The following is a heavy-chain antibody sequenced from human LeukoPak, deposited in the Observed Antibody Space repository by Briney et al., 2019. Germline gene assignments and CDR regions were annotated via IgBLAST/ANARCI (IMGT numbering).Heavy chain of an antibody. J-gene: IGHJ4*02. CDR1: GYTLTELA. V-gene: IGHV1-24*01. CDR2: FDPEDVET. Sequence: GASVNVSCKVSGYTLTELAIHWVRQAPGKGLEWMGGFDPEDVETIYAQKFQGRVTMTEDTYTDTAYMELSSLRSEDTAVYYCATYSGYAAYWGQGTLVSVSS. D-gene: IGHD5-12*01. CDR3: ATYSGYAAY.